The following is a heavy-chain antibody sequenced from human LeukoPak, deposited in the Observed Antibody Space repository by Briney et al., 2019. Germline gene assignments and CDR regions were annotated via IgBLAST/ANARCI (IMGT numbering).Heavy chain of an antibody. D-gene: IGHD3-9*01. V-gene: IGHV1-2*04. Sequence: GASVKVSCKASGYTFTSYGISWVRQAPGQGLEWMGWINPNSGGTNYAQKFQGWVTMTRDTSISTAYMELSRLRSDDTAVYYCARVDLYYYGMDVWGQGTTVTVSS. J-gene: IGHJ6*02. CDR1: GYTFTSYG. CDR3: ARVDLYYYGMDV. CDR2: INPNSGGT.